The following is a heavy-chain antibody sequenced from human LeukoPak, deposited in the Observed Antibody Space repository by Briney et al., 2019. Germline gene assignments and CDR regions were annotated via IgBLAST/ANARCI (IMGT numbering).Heavy chain of an antibody. J-gene: IGHJ4*02. CDR2: ISASGGTT. Sequence: PGGSLRLSCAASGFTFSSYAMSWVRQAPGKGLEWVSTISASGGTTYYADSVKSRFTISRDNSKNTLYLRMNSLRAEDTAVYYCAKGIEVVVPSYFDYWGQGTLVTVSS. CDR1: GFTFSSYA. D-gene: IGHD2-2*01. V-gene: IGHV3-23*01. CDR3: AKGIEVVVPSYFDY.